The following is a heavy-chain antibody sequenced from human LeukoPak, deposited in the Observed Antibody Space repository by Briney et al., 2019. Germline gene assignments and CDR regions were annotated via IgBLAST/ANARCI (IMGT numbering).Heavy chain of an antibody. CDR1: GFTFSSYE. J-gene: IGHJ3*02. CDR2: ISGSGRTK. V-gene: IGHV3-48*03. CDR3: ARALGIPIRAFDI. D-gene: IGHD3-3*01. Sequence: GGSLRLSCAASGFTFSSYEMNWVRQAPGKGLEWISYISGSGRTKYYADSVKGRFPISRDNAKNSQYLQMNRLRAEDTAVYYCARALGIPIRAFDIWGQGTRVTVSS.